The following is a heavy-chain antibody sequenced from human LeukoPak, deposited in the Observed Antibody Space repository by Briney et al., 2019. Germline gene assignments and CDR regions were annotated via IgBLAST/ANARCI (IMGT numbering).Heavy chain of an antibody. Sequence: GGSLRLSCAASGFTFSSYWMSWVRQAPGKGLEWVANIKQDGSEKYYVDSVKVRFTISRDNAKNSLYLQMNSLRAEDTAVYYCARDLLDTAMVPYYYYYYMDVWGKGTTVTVSS. CDR1: GFTFSSYW. J-gene: IGHJ6*03. CDR2: IKQDGSEK. V-gene: IGHV3-7*01. D-gene: IGHD5-18*01. CDR3: ARDLLDTAMVPYYYYYYMDV.